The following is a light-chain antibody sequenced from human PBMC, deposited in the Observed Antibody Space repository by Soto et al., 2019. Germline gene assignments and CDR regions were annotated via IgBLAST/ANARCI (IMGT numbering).Light chain of an antibody. Sequence: DIQMTQSPSSLSASVGDRVTITCRASQSISIYLNWYQRKPGKAPKLLIYAASSLQSGVPSRFSGSGSGTDFTLTISSLQPEDFATYYCQQSYSTPPITFGQGTRLEIK. J-gene: IGKJ5*01. CDR2: AAS. CDR1: QSISIY. V-gene: IGKV1-39*01. CDR3: QQSYSTPPIT.